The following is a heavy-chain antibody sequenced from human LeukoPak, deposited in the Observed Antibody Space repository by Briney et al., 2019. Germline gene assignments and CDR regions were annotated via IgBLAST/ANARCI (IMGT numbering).Heavy chain of an antibody. CDR3: ARAAAHRWFDP. J-gene: IGHJ5*02. Sequence: ASVKVSCKASGYTFTSYYMHWVRQAPGQGLEWMGIIDPSGGGTSYAQKFQGRVTMTRDMSTSTVYMELSSLRSEDTAVYYCARAAAHRWFDPWGQGTLVTVSS. V-gene: IGHV1-46*01. CDR2: IDPSGGGT. CDR1: GYTFTSYY. D-gene: IGHD2-2*01.